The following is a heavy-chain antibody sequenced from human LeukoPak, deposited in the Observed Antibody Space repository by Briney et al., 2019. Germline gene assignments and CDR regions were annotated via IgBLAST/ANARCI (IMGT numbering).Heavy chain of an antibody. Sequence: SETLSLTCTVSGGPIRSYYWSWIRQPPGKGLEWIGYIFHSGSTNYNPSLKSRVTISLDTSRNQFSLKLSSVTAADTAVYYRASRGTTTIDYWGQGILVTVPS. CDR1: GGPIRSYY. D-gene: IGHD4-17*01. CDR3: ASRGTTTIDY. CDR2: IFHSGST. V-gene: IGHV4-59*08. J-gene: IGHJ4*02.